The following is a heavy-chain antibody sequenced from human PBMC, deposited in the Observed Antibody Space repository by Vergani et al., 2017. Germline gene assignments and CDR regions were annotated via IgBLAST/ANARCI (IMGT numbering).Heavy chain of an antibody. D-gene: IGHD2/OR15-2a*01. J-gene: IGHJ4*02. CDR1: GFSFGDYA. Sequence: EVQLVESGGGLVPPGRSLRLSCAASGFSFGDYAMTWVRQAPGKGLEWVAFIRNKADGGTTEYAASVKGRFTISRDNAKSSLYLQMNSLTAEDTAIYYCTAQPIVIWGQGTLVTVSS. V-gene: IGHV3-49*04. CDR3: TAQPIVI. CDR2: IRNKADGGTT.